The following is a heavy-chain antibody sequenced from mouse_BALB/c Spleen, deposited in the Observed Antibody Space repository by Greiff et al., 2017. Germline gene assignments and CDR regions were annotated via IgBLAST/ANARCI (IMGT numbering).Heavy chain of an antibody. J-gene: IGHJ2*01. V-gene: IGHV14-3*02. D-gene: IGHD1-1*01. CDR2: IDPANGNT. CDR3: VARPHYYGSSPDY. CDR1: GFNIKDTY. Sequence: VQLQQSGAELVKPGASVKLSCTASGFNIKDTYMHWVKQRPEQGLEWIGRIDPANGNTKYDPKFQGKATITADTSSNTAYLQLSSLTSEDTAVYYCVARPHYYGSSPDYWGQGTTLTVSS.